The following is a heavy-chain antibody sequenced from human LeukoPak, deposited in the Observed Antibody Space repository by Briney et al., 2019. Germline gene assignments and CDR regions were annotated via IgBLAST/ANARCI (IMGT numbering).Heavy chain of an antibody. Sequence: SETLSLTCAVYGGSFSGYYWSWIRQPPGKGLEWIGEINHSGSTNYNPSLKSRVTISVDTSKNQFSLKLSSVTAADTAVYYCARGQGSGSYPRYFDLWGRGTLVTVSS. D-gene: IGHD1-26*01. V-gene: IGHV4-34*01. J-gene: IGHJ2*01. CDR2: INHSGST. CDR1: GGSFSGYY. CDR3: ARGQGSGSYPRYFDL.